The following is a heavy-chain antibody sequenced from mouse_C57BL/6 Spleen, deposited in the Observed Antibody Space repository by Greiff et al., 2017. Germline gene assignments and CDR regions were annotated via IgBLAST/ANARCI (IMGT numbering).Heavy chain of an antibody. Sequence: QVQLQQSGPELVKPGASVKISCKASGYAFSSSWMNWVKQRPGKGLEWIGRIYPGDGDTNYNGKFKGKATLTADKSSSTAYMHLSSLTSEDSAVYFCARSGAPGYFDYWGQGTTLTVSS. CDR3: ARSGAPGYFDY. CDR2: IYPGDGDT. V-gene: IGHV1-82*01. CDR1: GYAFSSSW. D-gene: IGHD3-2*02. J-gene: IGHJ2*01.